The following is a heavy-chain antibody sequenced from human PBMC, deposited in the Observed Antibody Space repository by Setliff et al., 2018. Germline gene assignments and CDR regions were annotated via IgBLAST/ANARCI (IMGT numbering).Heavy chain of an antibody. J-gene: IGHJ6*03. CDR3: ASRGTSNGYYYYMDV. D-gene: IGHD3-16*01. V-gene: IGHV7-4-1*02. Sequence: ASVKVSCKASGYTFSTYAMNWVRQAPGQGLEWMGWINTNTGNPTYAQGFTGRFVFSLDTSVSTSYLQISSLKAEDTAVYYCASRGTSNGYYYYMDVWGKGTTVTVSS. CDR2: INTNTGNP. CDR1: GYTFSTYA.